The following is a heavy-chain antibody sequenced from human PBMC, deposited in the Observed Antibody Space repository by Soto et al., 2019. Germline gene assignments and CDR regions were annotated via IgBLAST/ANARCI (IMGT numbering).Heavy chain of an antibody. V-gene: IGHV4-30-2*01. Sequence: SETLSLTCAVSGGSISSGGYSWSWIRQPPGKGLEWIGYIYHSGSTYYNPSLKSRVTISVDRSKNQFSLKLSSVTAADTAVYYCAGHDYSREYYYYGMDVWGQGTTVTVSS. CDR3: AGHDYSREYYYYGMDV. D-gene: IGHD4-4*01. CDR2: IYHSGST. J-gene: IGHJ6*02. CDR1: GGSISSGGYS.